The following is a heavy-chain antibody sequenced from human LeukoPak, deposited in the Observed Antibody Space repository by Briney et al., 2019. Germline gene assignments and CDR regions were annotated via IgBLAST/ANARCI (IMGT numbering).Heavy chain of an antibody. CDR3: ARLPLRRGEYFDL. J-gene: IGHJ2*01. D-gene: IGHD4-17*01. Sequence: SQTLSLTXTVSGGSISSGSYYWSWIRQPAGKGLEWIGRIYTSGSTNYNPSLKSRVTISVDTSKNQFSLKLSSVTAADTAVYYCARLPLRRGEYFDLWGRGTLVTVSS. CDR1: GGSISSGSYY. V-gene: IGHV4-61*02. CDR2: IYTSGST.